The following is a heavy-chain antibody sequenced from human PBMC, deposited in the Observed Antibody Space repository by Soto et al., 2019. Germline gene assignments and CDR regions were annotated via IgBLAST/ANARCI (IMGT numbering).Heavy chain of an antibody. CDR3: ASDRGRFWEWLLWMGDASEDYYYYGMDV. CDR2: IYYSGST. CDR1: GGSISIYY. J-gene: IGHJ6*02. D-gene: IGHD3-3*01. Sequence: TSETLSLTCTVSGGSISIYYWSWIRQPPGKGLGWIGYIYYSGSTNYNPSLKSRGTISVDTSKNQFSLKLSSVAAADTAVYYCASDRGRFWEWLLWMGDASEDYYYYGMDVWGQGTTVTVTS. V-gene: IGHV4-59*01.